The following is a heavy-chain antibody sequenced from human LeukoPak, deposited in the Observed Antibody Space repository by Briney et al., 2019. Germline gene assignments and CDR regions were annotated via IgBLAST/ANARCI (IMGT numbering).Heavy chain of an antibody. CDR2: IIPIFGTA. V-gene: IGHV1-69*05. CDR3: ARGYYDSSGYPYSRAYYFDY. Sequence: SVKVSCKASGGTFSSYAISWVRQAPGQGLEWMGGIIPIFGTANYAQKFQGRVTITTDESTSTAYMELSSLRSEDTAVYYCARGYYDSSGYPYSRAYYFDYWGKGTLVTVSS. J-gene: IGHJ4*02. D-gene: IGHD3-22*01. CDR1: GGTFSSYA.